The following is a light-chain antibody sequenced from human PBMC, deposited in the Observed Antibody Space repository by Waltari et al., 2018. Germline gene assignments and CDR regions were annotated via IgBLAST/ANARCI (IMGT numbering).Light chain of an antibody. CDR1: QSVSSSY. J-gene: IGKJ4*01. CDR2: GAS. V-gene: IGKV3-20*01. CDR3: QQHGYSPSVT. Sequence: DIVLTQSPGTLSLSPGERATLSCRASQSVSSSYLAWYPQKPGQAPRLPIYGASSRATGIPDRFRGGGSGTDFTLTISRLEAEDFAVYYCQQHGYSPSVTFGGGTKVEIK.